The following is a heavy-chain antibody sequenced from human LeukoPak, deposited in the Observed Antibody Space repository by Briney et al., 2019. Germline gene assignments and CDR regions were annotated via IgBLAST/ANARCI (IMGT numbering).Heavy chain of an antibody. J-gene: IGHJ2*01. D-gene: IGHD3-22*01. Sequence: GGSLRLSCAASGFTFSSYAMSWVRQAPGKGLEWVSAISGSGGSTYYADSVKGRLTISRDNSKNTLYLQMNSLRAEDTAVYYCAKLESNPNMYYDSSGYYEGYFDLWGRGTLVTVSS. V-gene: IGHV3-23*01. CDR3: AKLESNPNMYYDSSGYYEGYFDL. CDR1: GFTFSSYA. CDR2: ISGSGGST.